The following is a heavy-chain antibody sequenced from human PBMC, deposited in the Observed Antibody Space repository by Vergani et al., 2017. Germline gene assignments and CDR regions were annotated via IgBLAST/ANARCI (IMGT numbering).Heavy chain of an antibody. CDR3: AKGKDYDILTGYYVH. CDR1: GITFSNAW. CDR2: IKSKTDGGTT. D-gene: IGHD3-9*01. V-gene: IGHV3-15*01. Sequence: EVQLVESGGGLVKPGGSLRLSCAASGITFSNAWMSWVRQAPGKGLEWVGRIKSKTDGGTTDYAGPVKGRFTISRDNSKNTLYLQMNSLRAEDTAVYYCAKGKDYDILTGYYVHWGQGTLVTVSS. J-gene: IGHJ4*02.